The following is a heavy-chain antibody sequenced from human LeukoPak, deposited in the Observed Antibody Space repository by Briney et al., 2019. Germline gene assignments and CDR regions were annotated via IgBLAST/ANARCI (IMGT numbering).Heavy chain of an antibody. V-gene: IGHV1-2*02. CDR2: INPKRGGT. CDR3: ARVEVRDCTNGVCSAYYYYYMDV. Sequence: ASVTVSCKASGYTFTGYYMHWVRQAPGQGLEGMGWINPKRGGTKYAQKFQGRVTMTRDTSISTAYMGLSRLRSDDTAVYYCARVEVRDCTNGVCSAYYYYYMDVWGKGTTVTVSS. CDR1: GYTFTGYY. J-gene: IGHJ6*03. D-gene: IGHD2-8*01.